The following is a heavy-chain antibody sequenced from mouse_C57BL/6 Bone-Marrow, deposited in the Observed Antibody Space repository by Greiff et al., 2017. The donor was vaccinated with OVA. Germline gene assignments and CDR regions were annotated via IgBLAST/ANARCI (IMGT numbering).Heavy chain of an antibody. D-gene: IGHD2-1*01. J-gene: IGHJ1*03. CDR2: IDPETGGT. V-gene: IGHV1-15*01. Sequence: VQLQQSGAELVRPGASVTLSCKASGYTFTDYEMHWVKQTPVHGLEWIGAIDPETGGTAYNQKFKGKAILTADKSSSTAYMELRSLTSEDSAVYYCPLLWYRHWYFDVWGTGTTVTVSS. CDR1: GYTFTDYE. CDR3: PLLWYRHWYFDV.